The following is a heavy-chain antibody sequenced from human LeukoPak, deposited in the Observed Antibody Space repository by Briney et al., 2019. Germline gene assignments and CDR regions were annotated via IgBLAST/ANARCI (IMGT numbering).Heavy chain of an antibody. CDR3: AKVSGSYVVDAFDI. J-gene: IGHJ3*02. V-gene: IGHV3-30*18. CDR1: GFTFSSYG. Sequence: GRSLRLSCAASGFTFSSYGMHWVRQAPGKGLEWVAVISYDGSNKKYADSVKGRFTISRDNSKNTLYLQMNSLRAEDTAVYYCAKVSGSYVVDAFDIWGQGTMVTVSS. CDR2: ISYDGSNK. D-gene: IGHD1-26*01.